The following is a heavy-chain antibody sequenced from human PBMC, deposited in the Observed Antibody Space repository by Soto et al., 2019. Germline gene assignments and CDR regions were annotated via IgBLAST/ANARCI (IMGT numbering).Heavy chain of an antibody. CDR3: ARRVTIFSDFDY. CDR2: IYHSGST. D-gene: IGHD3-9*01. V-gene: IGHV4-38-2*01. Sequence: LSLTCAVSGYSISSGYYWGWIRQPPGKGLEWIGSIYHSGSTYYNPSLKSRVTISVDTSKNQFSLKLSSVTAADTAVYYCARRVTIFSDFDYWGPGTLVTVSS. J-gene: IGHJ4*02. CDR1: GYSISSGYY.